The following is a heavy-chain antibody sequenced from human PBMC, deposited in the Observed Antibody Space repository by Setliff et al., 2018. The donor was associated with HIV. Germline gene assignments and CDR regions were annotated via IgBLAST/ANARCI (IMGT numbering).Heavy chain of an antibody. CDR3: ARTLPDYLYYDFWTGYSTYYYMDV. V-gene: IGHV4-59*11. D-gene: IGHD3-3*01. Sequence: SETLSLTCTVSGGSISSHYWSWIRQPPGKRLGWIGCMSYSGSANYNPSLKSRVTISLDTSKNQFSLNLTSVTAADTAVYYCARTLPDYLYYDFWTGYSTYYYMDVWGTGTTVTV. CDR2: MSYSGSA. CDR1: GGSISSHY. J-gene: IGHJ6*03.